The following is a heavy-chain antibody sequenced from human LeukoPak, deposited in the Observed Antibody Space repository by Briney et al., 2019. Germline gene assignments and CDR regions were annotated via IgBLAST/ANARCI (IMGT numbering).Heavy chain of an antibody. D-gene: IGHD4-23*01. Sequence: GGSLRLSCAASGFTFSSYAMHWVRQAPGKGLEWVAVISYDGSNKYYADYVKGRFTISRDNSKNTLYLQMNSLRAEDTAVYYCARDLPDYGGHFDYWGQGTLVTVSS. J-gene: IGHJ4*02. CDR3: ARDLPDYGGHFDY. CDR1: GFTFSSYA. V-gene: IGHV3-30-3*01. CDR2: ISYDGSNK.